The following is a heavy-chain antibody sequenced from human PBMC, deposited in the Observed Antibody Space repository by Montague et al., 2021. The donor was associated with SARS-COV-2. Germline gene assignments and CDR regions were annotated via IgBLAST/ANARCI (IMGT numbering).Heavy chain of an antibody. CDR1: GFTFDDYA. J-gene: IGHJ4*02. CDR2: ISWNSGSI. Sequence: XLRLSCAASGFTFDDYAMHWVRQAPGKGLEWVSGISWNSGSIGYADSVKGRFTISRDNAKNSLYLQMNSLGAEDTALYYCAFYGDYAFDYWGQGTLVTVSS. D-gene: IGHD4-17*01. CDR3: AFYGDYAFDY. V-gene: IGHV3-9*01.